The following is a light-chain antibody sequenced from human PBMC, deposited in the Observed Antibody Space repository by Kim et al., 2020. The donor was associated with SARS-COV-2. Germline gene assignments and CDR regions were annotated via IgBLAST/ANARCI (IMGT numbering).Light chain of an antibody. J-gene: IGLJ2*01. CDR1: SVRSYY. CDR3: NSRDSNDNVV. CDR2: GKN. V-gene: IGLV3-19*01. Sequence: VALGQTVSITCQGGSVRSYYATCYQQKPGQAPILVIYGKNNRPSGIPDRFSGSSSGNTASLTITGTQAGDEADYYCNSRDSNDNVVFGGGTKLTVL.